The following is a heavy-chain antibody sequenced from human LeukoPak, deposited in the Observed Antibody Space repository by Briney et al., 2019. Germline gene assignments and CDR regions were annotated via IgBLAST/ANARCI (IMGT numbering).Heavy chain of an antibody. CDR3: AREECSGGSCYFDY. CDR2: IIPIFGTA. J-gene: IGHJ4*02. V-gene: IGHV1-69*15. D-gene: IGHD2-15*01. Sequence: ASVKVSCKASGGTFSSYAISWVRQAPGQGLEWMGRIIPIFGTANYAQKFQGRVTITADESTSTAYMELSSLRSEDTAVYYCAREECSGGSCYFDYWGQGTLVTVSS. CDR1: GGTFSSYA.